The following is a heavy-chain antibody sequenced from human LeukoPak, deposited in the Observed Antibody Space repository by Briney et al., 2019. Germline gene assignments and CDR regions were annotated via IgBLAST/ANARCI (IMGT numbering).Heavy chain of an antibody. CDR3: AKDVGYSSSCSDY. J-gene: IGHJ4*02. CDR2: ICGSGGST. CDR1: GFTFSSYA. Sequence: GVSLRLSCAASGFTFSSYAMSWVRQAPGKGREGVSAICGSGGSTYYADSVKGRFTISRDNSKNKLYLQMNSLRAEDTAVYYCAKDVGYSSSCSDYWGQGTLVPV. V-gene: IGHV3-23*01. D-gene: IGHD6-13*01.